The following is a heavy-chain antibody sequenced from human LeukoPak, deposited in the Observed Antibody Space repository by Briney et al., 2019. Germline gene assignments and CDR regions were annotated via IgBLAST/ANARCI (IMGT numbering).Heavy chain of an antibody. D-gene: IGHD2-21*02. V-gene: IGHV1-46*01. CDR1: GYTFTSYY. Sequence: ASVKVSCKASGYTFTSYYMHWVRQAPGQGLEWTGIINPSGGSTSYAQKFQGRVTMTRDTSTSTVYMELSSLRSEDTAVYYCARTDRSGLCRFSGGDCYSLTFWGQGTLVTVSS. CDR3: ARTDRSGLCRFSGGDCYSLTF. CDR2: INPSGGST. J-gene: IGHJ4*02.